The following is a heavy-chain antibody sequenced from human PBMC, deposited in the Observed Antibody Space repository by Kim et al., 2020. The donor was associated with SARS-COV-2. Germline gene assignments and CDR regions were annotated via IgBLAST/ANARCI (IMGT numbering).Heavy chain of an antibody. J-gene: IGHJ5*02. CDR1: GGSISSYY. CDR3: ARDEDYYDSSGYYEGSWFDP. CDR2: IYYSGST. D-gene: IGHD3-22*01. Sequence: SETLSLTCTVSGGSISSYYWSWIRQPPGKGLEWIGYIYYSGSTNYNPSLKSRVTISVDTSKNQFSLKLSSVTAADTAVYYCARDEDYYDSSGYYEGSWFDPWGQGTLVTVSS. V-gene: IGHV4-59*01.